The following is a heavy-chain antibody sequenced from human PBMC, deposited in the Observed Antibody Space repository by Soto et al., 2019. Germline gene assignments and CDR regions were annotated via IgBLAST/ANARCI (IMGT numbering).Heavy chain of an antibody. CDR1: GYAFTSYG. CDR2: ISAYNGNT. V-gene: IGHV1-18*01. Sequence: ASVKVSCKASGYAFTSYGISCVRQAPGQGLEWMGWISAYNGNTNYAQKLQGRVTMTTDTSTSTAYMELRSLRSDDTAVYYCARGGVVVVAEYYYGMDVWGQGTTVTVSS. J-gene: IGHJ6*02. CDR3: ARGGVVVVAEYYYGMDV. D-gene: IGHD2-15*01.